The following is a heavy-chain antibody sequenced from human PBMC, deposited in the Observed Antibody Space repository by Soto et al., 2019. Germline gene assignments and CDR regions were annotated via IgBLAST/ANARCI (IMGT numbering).Heavy chain of an antibody. CDR2: IVPIFGSA. J-gene: IGHJ4*02. CDR3: ASRVNGYSGFATDC. CDR1: GGTFNSYG. V-gene: IGHV1-69*06. D-gene: IGHD5-12*01. Sequence: QVQLVQSGAEVKKPGSSVKVSCKASGGTFNSYGLSWVRQAPGQGLEWMGRIVPIFGSANYAQKFQGRVTITADKSTSTAYMELSSLRSEDTAAYYCASRVNGYSGFATDCWGQGTLVTVSS.